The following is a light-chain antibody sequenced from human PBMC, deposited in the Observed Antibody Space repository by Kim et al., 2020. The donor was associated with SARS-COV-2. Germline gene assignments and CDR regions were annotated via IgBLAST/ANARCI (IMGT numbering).Light chain of an antibody. V-gene: IGLV3-19*01. J-gene: IGLJ2*01. Sequence: SSELTQDPAVSVALGQTVTITCQGDSLRSYFASWYQQKPGHAPVLVIFSKYNRPSGIPGRFTGSSSGNTASLTITGAQAEDEADYYCYSRANSGQNVIFG. CDR1: SLRSYF. CDR2: SKY. CDR3: YSRANSGQNVI.